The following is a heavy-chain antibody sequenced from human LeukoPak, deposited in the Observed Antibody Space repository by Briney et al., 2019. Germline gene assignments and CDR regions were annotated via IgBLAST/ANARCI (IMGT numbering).Heavy chain of an antibody. J-gene: IGHJ3*02. CDR1: GGSISSYY. CDR3: ARERQGNYYDSSGYYQNDAFDI. CDR2: IYYSGST. D-gene: IGHD3-22*01. V-gene: IGHV4-59*01. Sequence: KSSEALSLTCTVSGGSISSYYWSWIRQPPGKGLEWIGYIYYSGSTNYNPSLKSRVTISVDTSKNQFSLKLSSVTAADTAVYYCARERQGNYYDSSGYYQNDAFDIWGQGTMVTVSS.